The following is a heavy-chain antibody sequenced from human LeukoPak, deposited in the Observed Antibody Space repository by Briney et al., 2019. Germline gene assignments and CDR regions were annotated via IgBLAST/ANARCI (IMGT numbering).Heavy chain of an antibody. CDR2: IYYSGST. CDR1: GGSISSGDYY. D-gene: IGHD2-2*01. Sequence: PSETLSLTCTVSGGSISSGDYYWSWIRQPPGKGLEWIGYIYYSGSTYYNPSLKSRVTISVDTSKNQFSLKLSSVTAADTAVYYCARVVCRSTSCGAYFDYWGQGTLVTVSS. V-gene: IGHV4-30-4*08. CDR3: ARVVCRSTSCGAYFDY. J-gene: IGHJ4*02.